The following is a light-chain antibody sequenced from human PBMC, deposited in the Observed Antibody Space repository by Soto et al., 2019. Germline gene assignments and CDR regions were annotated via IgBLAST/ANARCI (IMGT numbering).Light chain of an antibody. CDR1: QGISSW. CDR3: QHANSFPPL. Sequence: DIQMTQSPSSVSASVGDRVTITCRASQGISSWLAWYQQKPGKAPKLLIYAASSLQSGVPSRFSVCGSWTDFTLAISSLQPEDCATSDCQHANSFPPLVGPGTKVDIK. CDR2: AAS. V-gene: IGKV1-12*01. J-gene: IGKJ3*01.